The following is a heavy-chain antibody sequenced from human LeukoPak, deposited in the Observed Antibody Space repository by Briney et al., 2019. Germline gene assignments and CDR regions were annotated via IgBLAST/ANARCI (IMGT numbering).Heavy chain of an antibody. D-gene: IGHD6-19*01. J-gene: IGHJ4*02. CDR1: GFSFNQAW. CDR2: IKSKTDGGTT. CDR3: APDGIAVSGHF. V-gene: IGHV3-15*01. Sequence: GGSLRLSCAVSGFSFNQAWMSWVRQAPGKGLEWVGRIKSKTDGGTTDYAAPVKGRFTISRDDSKNTVYVEMSSLKAEDGAAYYRAPDGIAVSGHFWGQGTLVTVSS.